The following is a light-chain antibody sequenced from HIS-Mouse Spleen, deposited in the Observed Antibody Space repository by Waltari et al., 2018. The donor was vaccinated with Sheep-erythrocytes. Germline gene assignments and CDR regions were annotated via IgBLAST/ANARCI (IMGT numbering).Light chain of an antibody. J-gene: IGLJ2*01. CDR3: QAWDSSTAV. V-gene: IGLV3-1*01. Sequence: SYELTQPPSVSVSPGQTASITCSGDKLGDKYACWYQQKPGQSPVLVIYQDSKRPSGFPERFSGSNSGNTATLTFSGIQGMDEADYYCQAWDSSTAVFGGGTKLTVL. CDR1: KLGDKY. CDR2: QDS.